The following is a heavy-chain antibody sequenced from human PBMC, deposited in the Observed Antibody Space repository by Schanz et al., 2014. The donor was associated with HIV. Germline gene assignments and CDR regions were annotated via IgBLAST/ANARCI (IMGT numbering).Heavy chain of an antibody. D-gene: IGHD3-22*01. Sequence: QVQLVESGGGEVQPGRSLRLSCAASGFTFSSYAMHWVRQAPGKGLEWVAVISYDGSNKNYADSVKGRFTISRDNSKNTLYLQMNSLRAEDTAVYYCARGTPTEYYYDSSGYLDYWGQGTLVTVSS. CDR1: GFTFSSYA. CDR3: ARGTPTEYYYDSSGYLDY. CDR2: ISYDGSNK. J-gene: IGHJ4*02. V-gene: IGHV3-30-3*01.